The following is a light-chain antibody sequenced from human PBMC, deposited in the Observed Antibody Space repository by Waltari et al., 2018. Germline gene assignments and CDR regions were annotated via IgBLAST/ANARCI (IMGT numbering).Light chain of an antibody. Sequence: NFMLTQPLSVSASPGQTVTTSCPRTTGSTATNPLHRYPPPPAPSPPPLLPDPTQQRPGSSPTAVIYEDNQRPSGVPDRFSGSIDSSSNSASLTISGLKTEDEADYYCQSYDNRNHWVFGGGTKLTVL. CDR3: QSYDNRNHWV. J-gene: IGLJ3*02. V-gene: IGLV6-57*01. CDR2: EDN. CDR1: TGSTATNP.